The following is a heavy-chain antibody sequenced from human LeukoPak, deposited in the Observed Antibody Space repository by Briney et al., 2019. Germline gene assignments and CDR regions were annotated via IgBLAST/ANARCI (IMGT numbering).Heavy chain of an antibody. CDR2: IYHSGST. D-gene: IGHD5-24*01. Sequence: SETLSLTCTVSGYSISSGYYWGWIRQPPGKGLEWIGSIYHSGSTYYNPSLKSRVTISVDTSKNQFSLKLSSVTAADTAVYYCARDGGMATAEDYWGQGTLVTVSS. CDR1: GYSISSGYY. J-gene: IGHJ4*02. CDR3: ARDGGMATAEDY. V-gene: IGHV4-38-2*02.